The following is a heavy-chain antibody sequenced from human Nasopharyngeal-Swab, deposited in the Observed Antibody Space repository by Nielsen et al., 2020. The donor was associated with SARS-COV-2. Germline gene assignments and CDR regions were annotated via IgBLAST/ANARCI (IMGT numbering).Heavy chain of an antibody. V-gene: IGHV3-30-3*01. Sequence: GGSLRLSCAASGFTFSSYAMRWVRQAPGKGLEWVAVISYDGGNKYYADSVKGRFTISRDNSKNTLYLQMNSLRAEDTAVYYCARDRITMVRGVYLDYWGQGTLVTVSS. J-gene: IGHJ4*02. CDR3: ARDRITMVRGVYLDY. CDR1: GFTFSSYA. CDR2: ISYDGGNK. D-gene: IGHD3-10*01.